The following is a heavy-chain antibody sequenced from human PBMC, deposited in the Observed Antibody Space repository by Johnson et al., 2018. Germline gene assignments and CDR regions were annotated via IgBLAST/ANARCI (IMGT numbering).Heavy chain of an antibody. Sequence: VQLQESGGGLVQXGGSLKLSRAASGFTFSGSAMHWVRQASGKGLEWVGRIRSKANNYATACAASMNGRLPTSRDDSNNTASLQMNSLKTEDTAGYYFTRLPLVSGYYDNDRDGWGKGTTVTVSS. CDR2: IRSKANNYAT. CDR1: GFTFSGSA. J-gene: IGHJ6*04. D-gene: IGHD2-15*01. CDR3: TRLPLVSGYYDNDRDG. V-gene: IGHV3-73*02.